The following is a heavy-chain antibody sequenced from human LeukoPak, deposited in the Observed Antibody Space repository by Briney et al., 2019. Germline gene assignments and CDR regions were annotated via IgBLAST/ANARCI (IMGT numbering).Heavy chain of an antibody. CDR3: ARDGCGSTSCYPVFDF. Sequence: PGGSLRLSCTASGFTFGDYTMSLVRQAPGKGLEWVGFIRSEAYDGTTEYAASVKGRFTISRDDSKSIAYLQMNSLKTEDTAMYYCARDGCGSTSCYPVFDFWGQGTLVTVSS. CDR1: GFTFGDYT. CDR2: IRSEAYDGTT. D-gene: IGHD2-2*01. J-gene: IGHJ4*02. V-gene: IGHV3-49*04.